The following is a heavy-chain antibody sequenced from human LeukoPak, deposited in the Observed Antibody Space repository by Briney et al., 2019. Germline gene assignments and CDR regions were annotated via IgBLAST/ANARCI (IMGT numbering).Heavy chain of an antibody. CDR1: GGSYSGYY. D-gene: IGHD3-10*01. J-gene: IGHJ4*02. CDR3: ARGPYGFAFDY. Sequence: SETLSLTCAVYGGSYSGYYWSWLRQPPGKGLEWIGEINHSGSTNYNPSLKSRVTISVDTSKNQFSLKLSSVTAADTAVYYCARGPYGFAFDYWGQGTLVTVSS. V-gene: IGHV4-34*01. CDR2: INHSGST.